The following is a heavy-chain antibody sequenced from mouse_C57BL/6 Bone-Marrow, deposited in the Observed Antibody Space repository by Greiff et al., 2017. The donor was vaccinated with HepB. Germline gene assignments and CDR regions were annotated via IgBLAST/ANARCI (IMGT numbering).Heavy chain of an antibody. J-gene: IGHJ2*01. CDR2: IDPENGDT. D-gene: IGHD2-4*01. CDR3: TTLIYYDYDDYFDY. CDR1: GFNIKDDY. V-gene: IGHV14-4*01. Sequence: EVKLQQSGAELVRPGASVKLSCTASGFNIKDDYMHWVKQRPEQGLEWIGWIDPENGDTEYASKFQGKATITADTSSNTAYLQLSSLTSEDTAVYYCTTLIYYDYDDYFDYWGQGTTLTVSS.